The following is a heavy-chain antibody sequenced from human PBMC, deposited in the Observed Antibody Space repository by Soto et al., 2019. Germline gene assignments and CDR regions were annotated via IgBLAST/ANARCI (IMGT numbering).Heavy chain of an antibody. J-gene: IGHJ6*02. D-gene: IGHD6-13*01. CDR2: ISGSGGVVGSGGRT. CDR3: ANTYSAGWYDARDNYYYGMDV. Sequence: EVQLLESGGGSVQPGGSLRLSCVASGFTITIYGMSWVRQAPGKGLEWVSGISGSGGVVGSGGRTNYADSVKGRFTLSHANPKNTLYLQRNSLRAEDTAVYDCANTYSAGWYDARDNYYYGMDVWGQGTTVTVSS. CDR1: GFTITIYG. V-gene: IGHV3-23*01.